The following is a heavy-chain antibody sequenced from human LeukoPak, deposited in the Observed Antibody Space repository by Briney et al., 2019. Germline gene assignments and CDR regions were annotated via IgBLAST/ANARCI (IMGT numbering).Heavy chain of an antibody. D-gene: IGHD3-22*01. CDR2: IYDTGNT. Sequence: SETLSLTCIVSGGSITSHYWSWIRQPPGKGLEWIAYIYDTGNTNYNPSLRSRVTISVGTSRDQFSLRPSSVTAADTAVYYCARARVRSYSYDSDGSYTSDWIFDLWGRGTLVTVSS. V-gene: IGHV4-59*11. J-gene: IGHJ2*01. CDR1: GGSITSHY. CDR3: ARARVRSYSYDSDGSYTSDWIFDL.